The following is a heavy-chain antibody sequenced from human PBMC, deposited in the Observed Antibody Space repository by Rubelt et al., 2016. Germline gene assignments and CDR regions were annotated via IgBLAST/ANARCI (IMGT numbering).Heavy chain of an antibody. V-gene: IGHV4-39*07. D-gene: IGHD2-21*02. J-gene: IGHJ4*02. Sequence: SRVTISVDTSKNQFSLKLSSVTAADTAVYYCARDHISSYCGGDCYASGDYWGQGTLVTVSS. CDR3: ARDHISSYCGGDCYASGDY.